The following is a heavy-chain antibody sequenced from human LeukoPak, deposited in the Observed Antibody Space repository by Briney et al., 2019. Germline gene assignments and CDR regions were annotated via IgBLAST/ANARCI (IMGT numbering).Heavy chain of an antibody. CDR1: GSTFSSNA. CDR2: ISGSGGST. CDR3: ANTYYDISTGSLNWFDP. Sequence: PGGSLRPSCAAPGSTFSSNAMSWVRQVPGKGLEWVSAISGSGGSTYYADSVKGRFTISRDNSKNTLYLQMNSLRAEDTAVYYCANTYYDISTGSLNWFDPWGQGTLVTVSS. D-gene: IGHD3-9*01. V-gene: IGHV3-23*01. J-gene: IGHJ5*02.